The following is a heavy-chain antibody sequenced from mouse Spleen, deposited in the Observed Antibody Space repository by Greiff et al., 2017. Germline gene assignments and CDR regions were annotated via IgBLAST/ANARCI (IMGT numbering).Heavy chain of an antibody. CDR1: GFTFSSYA. CDR2: ISSGGGNT. J-gene: IGHJ4*01. V-gene: IGHV5-9*01. Sequence: EVMLVESGGGLVKLGGSLKLSCAASGFTFSSYAMSWVRQTPEKRLEWVATISSGGGNTYYPDSVKGRFTISRDNAKNTLYLQMSSLKSEDTAMYYCARHRDYGRGGPYAMDYWGQGTSVTVSS. CDR3: ARHRDYGRGGPYAMDY. D-gene: IGHD1-1*01.